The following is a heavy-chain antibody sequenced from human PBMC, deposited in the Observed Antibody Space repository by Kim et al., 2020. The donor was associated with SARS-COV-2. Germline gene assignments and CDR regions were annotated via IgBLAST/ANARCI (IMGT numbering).Heavy chain of an antibody. Sequence: GGSLRLSCAASGFTFSSYAMHWVRQAPGKGLEWVAVISYDGSNKYYADSVKGRFTISRDNSKNTLYLQMNSLRAEDTAVYYCARDGPVNWGGLDYWGQGTLVTVSS. CDR1: GFTFSSYA. J-gene: IGHJ4*02. D-gene: IGHD7-27*01. CDR3: ARDGPVNWGGLDY. V-gene: IGHV3-30-3*01. CDR2: ISYDGSNK.